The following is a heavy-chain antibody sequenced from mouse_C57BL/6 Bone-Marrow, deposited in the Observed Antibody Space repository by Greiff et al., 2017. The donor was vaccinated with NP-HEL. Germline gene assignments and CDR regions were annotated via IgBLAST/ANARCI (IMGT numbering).Heavy chain of an antibody. V-gene: IGHV1-64*01. CDR2: IHPNSGST. J-gene: IGHJ1*03. CDR3: SYYGSSYWYFDV. CDR1: GYTFTSYW. D-gene: IGHD1-1*01. Sequence: QVQLKQPGAELVKPGAPVKLSCKASGYTFTSYWMHWVKQRPGQGLEWIGMIHPNSGSTNYNEKFKSKATLTVDKSSSTAYMQLSSLTSEDSAVYYCSYYGSSYWYFDVWGTGTTVTVSS.